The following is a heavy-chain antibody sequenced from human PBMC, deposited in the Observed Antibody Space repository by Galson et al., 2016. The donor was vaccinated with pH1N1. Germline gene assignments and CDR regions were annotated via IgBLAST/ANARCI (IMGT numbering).Heavy chain of an antibody. Sequence: SETLSLTCTVSGGSISSYYWSWIRQPAGKGLEWIGRIYTSGSTNYNASLKSRVTMSVDTSKNQFSLKLSSVTAADTAVYYCVSDTPGTGGHWFDPWGQGTLVTVSS. D-gene: IGHD1-14*01. CDR1: GGSISSYY. V-gene: IGHV4-4*07. CDR3: VSDTPGTGGHWFDP. CDR2: IYTSGST. J-gene: IGHJ5*02.